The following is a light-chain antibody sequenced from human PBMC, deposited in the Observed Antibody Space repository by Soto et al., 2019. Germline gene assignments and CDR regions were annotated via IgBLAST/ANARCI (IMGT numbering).Light chain of an antibody. CDR2: GAT. Sequence: IVLTQSPATLSLSPGERATLSCRASQTVRDNLGWYQQKPGQPPRLLIYGATTRATGIPARFSGSGSGTEFTLTISSLQSEDFAVYYCQQYNNWPPITFGQGTRLEIK. J-gene: IGKJ5*01. CDR1: QTVRDN. V-gene: IGKV3D-15*01. CDR3: QQYNNWPPIT.